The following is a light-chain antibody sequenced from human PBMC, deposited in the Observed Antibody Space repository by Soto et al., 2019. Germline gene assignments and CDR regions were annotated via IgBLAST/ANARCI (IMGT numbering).Light chain of an antibody. J-gene: IGLJ1*01. Sequence: QSVLTQPPSVSGAPGQRVTISCTGRSSNIGAGYDVHWYQQLPGTAPKLLFYGNSNRPSGVPDRFSGSKSGTSASLAITGLQAEDEADYYCQSYDSSLSVAYVFGTGTKVTVL. CDR1: SSNIGAGYD. V-gene: IGLV1-40*01. CDR3: QSYDSSLSVAYV. CDR2: GNS.